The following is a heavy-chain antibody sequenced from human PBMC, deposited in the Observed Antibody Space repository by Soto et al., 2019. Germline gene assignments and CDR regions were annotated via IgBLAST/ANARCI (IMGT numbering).Heavy chain of an antibody. D-gene: IGHD2-15*01. V-gene: IGHV3-23*01. CDR3: AKDLGVVVAAYFDY. J-gene: IGHJ4*02. CDR2: ISGSGGST. CDR1: GFTFSSYA. Sequence: GGSLRLSCAASGFTFSSYAMSWVRQAPGKGLEWVSAISGSGGSTYYADSVKGRFTISRDNSKNTLYLQMNSLRAEDTAVYYCAKDLGVVVAAYFDYWGQGTLVTSPQ.